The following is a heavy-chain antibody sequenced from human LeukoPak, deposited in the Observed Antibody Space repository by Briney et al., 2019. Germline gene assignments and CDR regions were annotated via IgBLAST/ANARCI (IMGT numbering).Heavy chain of an antibody. CDR2: IIDSGEST. CDR1: GFTFSSYA. D-gene: IGHD3-16*01. J-gene: IGHJ6*03. V-gene: IGHV3-23*01. CDR3: AKLGGQELHNYYVAV. Sequence: PGGSLRLSCAASGFTFSSYAMSWVRQAPGKGLEWVSGIIDSGESTYYANFAKGRFTISRDNSNNTLYLQMNSLRAEDTAVYYCAKLGGQELHNYYVAVWGQGTTVTVSS.